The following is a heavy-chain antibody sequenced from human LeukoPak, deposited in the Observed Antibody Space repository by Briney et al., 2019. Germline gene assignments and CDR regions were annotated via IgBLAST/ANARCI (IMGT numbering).Heavy chain of an antibody. CDR3: AKDPTEYYYARRGYFDY. CDR1: GFTFSSYV. CDR2: ISYDGSNK. D-gene: IGHD3-22*01. J-gene: IGHJ4*02. Sequence: GRSLRHSCAASGFTFSSYVMHAVRQAPGKGGEGVAVISYDGSNKYYADSVKGRFTLSRDNSKNTQYLQMSRLRAEDTAEYSSAKDPTEYYYARRGYFDYWGQGPLVTVSS. V-gene: IGHV3-30*18.